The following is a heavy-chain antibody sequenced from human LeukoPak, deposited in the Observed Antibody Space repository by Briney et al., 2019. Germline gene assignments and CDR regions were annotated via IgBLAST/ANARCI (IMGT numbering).Heavy chain of an antibody. Sequence: GGSLRLSCAASGFTFSSYGMHWVRQAPGKGLEWVAFIRYDGSNKYYADSVKGRFAISRDNSKNTLYLQMNSLRAEDTAVYYCARDPNKWWYFDLWGRGTLVTVSS. CDR1: GFTFSSYG. D-gene: IGHD1/OR15-1a*01. CDR2: IRYDGSNK. J-gene: IGHJ2*01. V-gene: IGHV3-30*02. CDR3: ARDPNKWWYFDL.